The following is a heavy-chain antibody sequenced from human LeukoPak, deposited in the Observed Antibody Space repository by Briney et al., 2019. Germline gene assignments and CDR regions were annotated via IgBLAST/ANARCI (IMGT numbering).Heavy chain of an antibody. D-gene: IGHD3-3*01. Sequence: GGSLRLSCAASGFTFSSYAMSWVRQAPGKGLEWVSAISGSGGSTYYADSVEGRFTISRDNSKNTLYLQMNSLRAEDTAVYYCAKGRRITIFGVVVDYWGQGTLVTVSS. V-gene: IGHV3-23*01. J-gene: IGHJ4*02. CDR3: AKGRRITIFGVVVDY. CDR2: ISGSGGST. CDR1: GFTFSSYA.